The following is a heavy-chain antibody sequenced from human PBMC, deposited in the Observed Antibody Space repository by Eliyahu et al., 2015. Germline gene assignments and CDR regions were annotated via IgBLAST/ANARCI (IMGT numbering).Heavy chain of an antibody. Sequence: QVQLQESGPGLVKPSETLSLTCAVSGYSISSGYFWGWIRQPPGKGLEWIASMYHSGGTHYNPSLKSRVTISVDTSKNQFSLKLSSVTAADTAVYYCARDGFLYYGSGTYTYYGMDVWGQGTTVTVSS. CDR1: GYSISSGYF. V-gene: IGHV4-38-2*02. J-gene: IGHJ6*02. CDR3: ARDGFLYYGSGTYTYYGMDV. CDR2: MYHSGGT. D-gene: IGHD3-10*01.